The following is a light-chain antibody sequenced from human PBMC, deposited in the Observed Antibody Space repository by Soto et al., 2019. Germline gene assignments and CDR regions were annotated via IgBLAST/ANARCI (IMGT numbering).Light chain of an antibody. CDR2: GNT. V-gene: IGLV1-40*01. J-gene: IGLJ2*01. CDR3: QSYDSSLSSQVV. Sequence: QAVVTQPPSVSGAPGQRVTISCTGNSSNIGAGYDVHWYQQVPGTAPKLLIYGNTNRPSGVPDRFSGSKSGTSASLAITGLQAEDEADYHCQSYDSSLSSQVVFGGGTQLTVL. CDR1: SSNIGAGYD.